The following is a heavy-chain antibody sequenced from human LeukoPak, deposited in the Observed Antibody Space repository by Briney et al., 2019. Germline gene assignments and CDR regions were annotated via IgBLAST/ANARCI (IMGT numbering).Heavy chain of an antibody. D-gene: IGHD2-21*02. CDR1: GGSISSSSYY. CDR2: THYSGST. V-gene: IGHV4-39*01. J-gene: IGHJ4*02. CDR3: ARQEYCGGDCFEDN. Sequence: SETLSLTCTVSGGSISSSSYYWGWIRQPPGKGLEWIGSTHYSGSTYYNPSLKSRVTISLDTSKNQFSLKLRSVTAADTAVYYCARQEYCGGDCFEDNWGQGTLVTVSS.